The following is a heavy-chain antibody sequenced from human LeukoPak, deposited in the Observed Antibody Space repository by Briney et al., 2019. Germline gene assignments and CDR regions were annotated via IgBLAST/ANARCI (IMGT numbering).Heavy chain of an antibody. V-gene: IGHV3-30*02. Sequence: TGGSLRLSCAASGFTFSSYGMHWVRQAPGKGLEWVAFIRYDGSSKYYADSVKGRFTISRDNSKNTLYLQMNRLRAEDTAVYYCAKDFSVYNYDSRVLDYWGQGTLVTVSS. CDR2: IRYDGSSK. D-gene: IGHD3-22*01. J-gene: IGHJ4*02. CDR1: GFTFSSYG. CDR3: AKDFSVYNYDSRVLDY.